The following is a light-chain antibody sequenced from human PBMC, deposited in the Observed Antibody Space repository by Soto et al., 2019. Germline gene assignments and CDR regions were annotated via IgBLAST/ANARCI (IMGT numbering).Light chain of an antibody. CDR3: CSYTRRANLF. Sequence: QSALTQPSSVSGSPGQSITISCTGSSSDVGGFNYVSWYQQHPGNAPKLLIYEVSNRPSGVSGRFSASKSGNTASLTISGLQDEDEAEYYCCSYTRRANLFVAGGTKLTVL. J-gene: IGLJ2*01. V-gene: IGLV2-14*03. CDR1: SSDVGGFNY. CDR2: EVS.